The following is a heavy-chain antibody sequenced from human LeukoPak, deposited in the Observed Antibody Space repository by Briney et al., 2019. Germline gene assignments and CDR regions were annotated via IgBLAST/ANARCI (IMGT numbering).Heavy chain of an antibody. CDR1: GFTFNNYG. V-gene: IGHV3-33*03. CDR2: IWYDGTNI. CDR3: AKDGGTSVGDYFHS. D-gene: IGHD1-7*01. Sequence: GGSLRLSCAASGFTFNNYGMHWVRQAPGKGLEWVAVIWYDGTNIYYTDSVKGRFTISRDNSKNTLDLQMKSLRAEDTAVYYCAKDGGTSVGDYFHSWGQGTLVTVSS. J-gene: IGHJ4*02.